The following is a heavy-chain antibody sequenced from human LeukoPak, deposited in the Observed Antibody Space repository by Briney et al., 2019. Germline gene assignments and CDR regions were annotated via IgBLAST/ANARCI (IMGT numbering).Heavy chain of an antibody. CDR1: GDSISRFY. D-gene: IGHD1-26*01. CDR2: YTGDT. Sequence: SETLSLTCSVSGDSISRFYWSWVRQPPGKGLEWIGYTGDTNYNPSLKSRVTISLDASKSQFSLKLSSVTAADTAMYYCARGVGSYTYYYYMDVWGKGTTVTVSS. V-gene: IGHV4-59*01. J-gene: IGHJ6*03. CDR3: ARGVGSYTYYYYMDV.